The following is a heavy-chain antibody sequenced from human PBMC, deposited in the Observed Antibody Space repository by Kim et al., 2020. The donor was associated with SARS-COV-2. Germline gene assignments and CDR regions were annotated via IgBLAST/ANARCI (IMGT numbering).Heavy chain of an antibody. Sequence: SETLSLTCTVSGYSISSGYYWGWIRQPPGKGLEWIGSIYHSGSTYYNPSLKSRVTISVDTSKNQFSLKLSSVTAADTAVYYCARARYFDWLAFDYWGQGTLVTVSS. J-gene: IGHJ4*02. CDR2: IYHSGST. CDR3: ARARYFDWLAFDY. V-gene: IGHV4-38-2*02. CDR1: GYSISSGYY. D-gene: IGHD3-9*01.